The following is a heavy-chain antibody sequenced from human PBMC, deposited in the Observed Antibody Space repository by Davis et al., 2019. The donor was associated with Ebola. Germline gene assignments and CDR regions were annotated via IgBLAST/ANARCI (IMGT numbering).Heavy chain of an antibody. V-gene: IGHV3-73*01. Sequence: GGSLRLSCAASGFTFSGSAMHWVRQASGKGLEWVGRIRSKANSYATAYAASVKGRFTISRDDSKNTAYLQMNSLKTEDTAVYYCTTGSYYDFWSGYYSIFDYWGQGTLVTVSS. D-gene: IGHD3-3*01. CDR2: IRSKANSYAT. CDR1: GFTFSGSA. CDR3: TTGSYYDFWSGYYSIFDY. J-gene: IGHJ4*02.